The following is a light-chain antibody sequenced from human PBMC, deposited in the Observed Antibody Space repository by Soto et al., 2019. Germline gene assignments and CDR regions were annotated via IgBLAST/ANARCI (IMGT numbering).Light chain of an antibody. J-gene: IGLJ1*01. Sequence: QSVLTQAPSASGTPRQRVTISCSGSSSNIGSKTVNWYQQLPGMAPKLLIFNNHQRPSGVPDRFSGSKSGTSASLAISGLQSEDEADYYCAAWDDSLNACVFGTGTKVTVL. CDR2: NNH. V-gene: IGLV1-44*01. CDR3: AAWDDSLNACV. CDR1: SSNIGSKT.